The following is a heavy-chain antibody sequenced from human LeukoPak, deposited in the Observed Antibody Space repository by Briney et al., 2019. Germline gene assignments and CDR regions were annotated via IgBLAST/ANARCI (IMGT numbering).Heavy chain of an antibody. CDR2: IKQDGSEK. CDR1: GFTFSSYW. D-gene: IGHD6-13*01. CDR3: ARVKSSSWYYYYYYMDV. J-gene: IGHJ6*03. Sequence: GGSLRLSCAASGFTFSSYWMSWVRQAPGKGLEWVANIKQDGSEKYYVDSVKGRFTISRDNAKNSLYLQMDSLRAEDTAVYYCARVKSSSWYYYYYYMDVWGKGTTVTVSS. V-gene: IGHV3-7*01.